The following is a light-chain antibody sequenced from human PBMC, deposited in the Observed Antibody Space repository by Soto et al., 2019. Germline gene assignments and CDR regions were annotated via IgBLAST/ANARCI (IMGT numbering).Light chain of an antibody. J-gene: IGKJ1*01. Sequence: EIVMTQSPLSLPVPPGEPASICCRSSQSLLHMNGNNYYNWYLQKPGQSPQLLIYLGSKLAAGVPDRFSRSGSGTDFTVTISSLGAEDVGVYYCRQALHLPWTFDQGTSVE. CDR2: LGS. CDR1: QSLLHMNGNNY. CDR3: RQALHLPWT. V-gene: IGKV2-28*01.